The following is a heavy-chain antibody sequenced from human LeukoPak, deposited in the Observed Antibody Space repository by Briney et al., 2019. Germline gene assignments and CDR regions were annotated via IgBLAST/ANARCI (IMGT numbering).Heavy chain of an antibody. J-gene: IGHJ5*02. D-gene: IGHD1-14*01. CDR1: GGSFSGYY. V-gene: IGHV4-34*01. Sequence: PSETLSLTCAVYGGSFSGYYWSWIRQPPGKGLEWIGEINHSGSTNYNPSLKGRVTISVDTSKNQFSLKLRSVTAADTAVYYCARVTSRLGWFDPWGQGTLVTVSS. CDR2: INHSGST. CDR3: ARVTSRLGWFDP.